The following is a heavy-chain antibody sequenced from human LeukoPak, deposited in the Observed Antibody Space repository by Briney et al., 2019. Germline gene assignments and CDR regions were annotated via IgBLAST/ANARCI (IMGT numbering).Heavy chain of an antibody. J-gene: IGHJ4*02. D-gene: IGHD3-10*01. Sequence: AASVKVSCKASGYTFTSYYMHWVRQAPGQGLEWMGWINTNTGNPTYAQGFTGRFVFSLDTSVSTAYLQISSLKAEDTAVYYCARDKQSGSYYKVRAFDYWGQGTLVTVSS. CDR2: INTNTGNP. CDR1: GYTFTSYY. CDR3: ARDKQSGSYYKVRAFDY. V-gene: IGHV7-4-1*02.